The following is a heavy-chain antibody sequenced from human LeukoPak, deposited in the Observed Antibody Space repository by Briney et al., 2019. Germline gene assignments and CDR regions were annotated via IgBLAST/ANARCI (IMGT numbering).Heavy chain of an antibody. CDR1: GYTFTSYY. J-gene: IGHJ4*02. V-gene: IGHV1-46*01. CDR3: ARVGSQPYYYDSSGHYYFDY. D-gene: IGHD3-22*01. CDR2: INPSGGST. Sequence: ASVKVSCKASGYTFTSYYMHWVRQAPGQGLEWMGIINPSGGSTSYAQKFQGRVTITADKSTSTAYMELSSLRSEDTAVYYCARVGSQPYYYDSSGHYYFDYWGQGTLVTVSS.